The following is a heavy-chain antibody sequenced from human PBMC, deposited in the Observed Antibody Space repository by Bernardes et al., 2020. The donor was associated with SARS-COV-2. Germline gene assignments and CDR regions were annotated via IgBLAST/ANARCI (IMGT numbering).Heavy chain of an antibody. J-gene: IGHJ6*02. D-gene: IGHD3-3*01. Sequence: SVKVSCKASGFTFTSSAMQWVRQARGQRLEWIGWIVVGSGNTNYAQKFQERVTITRDMSTSTAYMELSSLRSEDTAVYYCAASRSFLDPNRFYYYYYGMDVWGQGTTVTVSS. CDR3: AASRSFLDPNRFYYYYYGMDV. V-gene: IGHV1-58*02. CDR2: IVVGSGNT. CDR1: GFTFTSSA.